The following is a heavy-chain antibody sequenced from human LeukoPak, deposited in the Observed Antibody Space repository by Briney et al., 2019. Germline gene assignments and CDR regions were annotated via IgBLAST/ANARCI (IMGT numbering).Heavy chain of an antibody. CDR2: INHSGST. CDR3: ARGLRYCSGGSCYFDAFDI. CDR1: GGSFSGYY. D-gene: IGHD2-15*01. J-gene: IGHJ3*02. Sequence: SETLSLTCAVYGGSFSGYYWSWIRQPPGKGPEWIGEINHSGSTNYNPSLKSRVTISVDTSKNQFSLKLSSVTAADTAVYYCARGLRYCSGGSCYFDAFDIWGQGTMVTVSS. V-gene: IGHV4-34*01.